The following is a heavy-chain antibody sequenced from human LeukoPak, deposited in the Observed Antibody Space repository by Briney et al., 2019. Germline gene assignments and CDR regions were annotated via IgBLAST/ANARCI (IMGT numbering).Heavy chain of an antibody. CDR1: GFTVSSNY. CDR3: ARGVQGEDSDY. J-gene: IGHJ4*02. Sequence: PGGSLRLSCAASGFTVSSNYMSWVRQAPGKGLEWVSVIYSGGSTYYADSVKGRFTISRDNSKNTLYLQMNSLRAEDTAVYYCARGVQGEDSDYWGQGTLVTVSS. CDR2: IYSGGST. V-gene: IGHV3-53*01. D-gene: IGHD3-10*01.